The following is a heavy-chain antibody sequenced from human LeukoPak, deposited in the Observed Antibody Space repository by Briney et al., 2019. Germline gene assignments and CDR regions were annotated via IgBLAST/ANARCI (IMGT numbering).Heavy chain of an antibody. CDR2: IRYDGSNK. Sequence: GGSLRLSCAASGFTFSSYGMHWVRQAPGKGLEWVSFIRYDGSNKYYADSVKGRFTISRDNSKNTLYLQMNSLRAEDTAVYYCAKDVSNIVVVPTNYWGQGTLVTVSS. CDR1: GFTFSSYG. CDR3: AKDVSNIVVVPTNY. D-gene: IGHD2-2*01. V-gene: IGHV3-30*02. J-gene: IGHJ4*02.